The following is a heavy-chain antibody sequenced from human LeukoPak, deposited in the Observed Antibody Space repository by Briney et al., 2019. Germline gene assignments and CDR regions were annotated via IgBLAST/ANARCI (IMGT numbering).Heavy chain of an antibody. J-gene: IGHJ5*02. CDR1: GFTFSSYD. D-gene: IGHD6-13*01. CDR3: ARGSYSSSWSPSPYNWFDP. Sequence: GGSLRLSCAASGFTFSSYDMHWVRQATGKGLEWVSAIGTAGDTYYPGSVKGRFTISRENAKNSLYLQMNSLRAGDTAVYYCARGSYSSSWSPSPYNWFDPWGQGTLVTVSS. V-gene: IGHV3-13*01. CDR2: IGTAGDT.